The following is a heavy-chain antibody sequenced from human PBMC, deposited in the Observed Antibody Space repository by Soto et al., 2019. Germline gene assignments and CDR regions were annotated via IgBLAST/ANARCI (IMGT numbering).Heavy chain of an antibody. CDR2: IKQDGSEK. CDR3: AREYAFLEWLLKEDYYYYGMDV. J-gene: IGHJ6*02. Sequence: GGSLRLSCAASGFTFSSYWMTWVRQAPGKGLEWVANIKQDGSEKYYVDSVKGRFTISRDNAKNSLYLQMNSLRAEDSAVYYCAREYAFLEWLLKEDYYYYGMDVWGQGTTVTVSS. D-gene: IGHD3-3*02. CDR1: GFTFSSYW. V-gene: IGHV3-7*01.